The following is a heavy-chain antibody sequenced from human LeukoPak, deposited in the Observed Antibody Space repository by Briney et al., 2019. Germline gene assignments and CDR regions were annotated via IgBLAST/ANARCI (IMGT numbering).Heavy chain of an antibody. V-gene: IGHV1-18*01. Sequence: GASVKVSCKASGYTFTSYGISWVRQAPGQGLEWMGWISAYNGNTNYAQKLRGRVTMTTDTSTSTAYMELRSLRSDDTAVYYCARAVDGYSYGYHDYWGQGTLVTVSS. CDR3: ARAVDGYSYGYHDY. CDR2: ISAYNGNT. D-gene: IGHD5-18*01. J-gene: IGHJ4*02. CDR1: GYTFTSYG.